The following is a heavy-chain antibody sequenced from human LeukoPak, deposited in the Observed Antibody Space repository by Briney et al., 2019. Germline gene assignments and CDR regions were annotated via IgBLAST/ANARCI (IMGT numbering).Heavy chain of an antibody. J-gene: IGHJ4*02. CDR2: ISASGNT. CDR3: ARLIPGTTGPRKNYFDY. Sequence: PSETLSLTCTVSGDSISSSYWNWIRQTPGKGLEWIGYISASGNTNYNPSLKSRIIISVDMSKNQFSLKLSSVTAADTAVYYCARLIPGTTGPRKNYFDYWGQGTLVTVSS. V-gene: IGHV4-4*09. D-gene: IGHD1-20*01. CDR1: GDSISSSY.